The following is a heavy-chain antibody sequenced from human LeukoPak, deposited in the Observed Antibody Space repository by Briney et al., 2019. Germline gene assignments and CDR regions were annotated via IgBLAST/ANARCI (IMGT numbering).Heavy chain of an antibody. Sequence: PGGSLRLSCAASGFTFSSYSMNWVRQAPGKGLEWVSSISSSSYIYYADSVKGRFTISRDNAKNSLYLQMNSLRAEDAAVYYCARSPTLAARSPFGYWGQGTLVTVSS. J-gene: IGHJ4*02. CDR2: ISSSSYI. CDR3: ARSPTLAARSPFGY. D-gene: IGHD6-6*01. CDR1: GFTFSSYS. V-gene: IGHV3-21*01.